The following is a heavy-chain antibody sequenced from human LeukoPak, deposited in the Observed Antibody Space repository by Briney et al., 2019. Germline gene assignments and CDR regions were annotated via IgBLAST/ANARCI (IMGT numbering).Heavy chain of an antibody. V-gene: IGHV3-23*01. Sequence: GVSLRLSCAASGFSFSSYAMSWVRQAPGKGLEWVSGISSGGSSTYYADSVKGRFTISRDKSRNTLYLQMNSLRAEDTAVYYCARATTVALRSFDSWGQGTLVTVSS. J-gene: IGHJ4*02. CDR2: ISSGGSST. CDR3: ARATTVALRSFDS. CDR1: GFSFSSYA. D-gene: IGHD4-23*01.